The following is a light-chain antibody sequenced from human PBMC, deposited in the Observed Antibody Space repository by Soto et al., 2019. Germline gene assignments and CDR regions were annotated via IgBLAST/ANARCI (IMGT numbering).Light chain of an antibody. J-gene: IGLJ1*01. CDR2: DVS. CDR3: CSYGGSYTYV. Sequence: QSVLTQPRSVSGSPGQSVTISCTGTSXDVGGYNFVSWYQQHPGKAPKVMIYDVSKRPSGVPDRFSGSKSGNTASLTISGLQAEDEAHYYCCSYGGSYTYVFGTGTKVTVL. V-gene: IGLV2-11*01. CDR1: SXDVGGYNF.